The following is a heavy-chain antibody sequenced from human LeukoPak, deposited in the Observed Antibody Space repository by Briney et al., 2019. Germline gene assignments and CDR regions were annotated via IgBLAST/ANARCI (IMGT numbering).Heavy chain of an antibody. CDR3: ARAAVSSLNWYYDYVWGSYRSGYYYYYYMDV. CDR1: GDSVSSNSAA. V-gene: IGHV6-1*01. Sequence: SQTLSLTCAISGDSVSSNSAAWNWIRQSPSRGLEWLGRTYYRSKWYNDYAVSVKSRITINPDTSKNQFSLQLNSVTPEDTAVYYCARAAVSSLNWYYDYVWGSYRSGYYYYYYMDVWGKGTTVTVSS. CDR2: TYYRSKWYN. D-gene: IGHD3-16*02. J-gene: IGHJ6*03.